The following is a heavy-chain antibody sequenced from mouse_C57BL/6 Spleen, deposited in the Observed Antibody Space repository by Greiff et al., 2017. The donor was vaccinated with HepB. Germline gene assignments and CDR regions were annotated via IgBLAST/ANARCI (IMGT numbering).Heavy chain of an antibody. D-gene: IGHD2-3*01. CDR3: TLYDGYYLAWFAY. CDR1: GFNIKDYY. J-gene: IGHJ3*01. V-gene: IGHV14-1*01. Sequence: EVHLVESGAELVRPGASVKLSCTASGFNIKDYYMHWVKQRPEQGLEWIGRIDPEDGDTEYAPKFQGKATMTADTSSNTAYLQLSSLTSEDTAVYYCTLYDGYYLAWFAYWGQGTLVTVSA. CDR2: IDPEDGDT.